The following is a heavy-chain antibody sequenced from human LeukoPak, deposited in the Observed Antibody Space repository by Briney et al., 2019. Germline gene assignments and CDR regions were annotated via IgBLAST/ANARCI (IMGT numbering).Heavy chain of an antibody. CDR2: ITSGSSCR. D-gene: IGHD1-26*01. CDR1: GFTFSSYN. CDR3: ARDPYSGSYGNYYYYFMDV. Sequence: GGSLRLSCAASGFTFSSYNMNWVRQAPGKGLEWVSSITSGSSCRFYADSVKGRFTISRDNAKNSLYLQMNSLRAEDTAVYYCARDPYSGSYGNYYYYFMDVWGKGTTVTISS. J-gene: IGHJ6*03. V-gene: IGHV3-21*01.